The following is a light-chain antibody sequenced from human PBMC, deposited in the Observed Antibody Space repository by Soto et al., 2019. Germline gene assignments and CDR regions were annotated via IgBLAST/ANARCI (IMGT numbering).Light chain of an antibody. CDR1: QSVSSSY. CDR3: QQYNSWPLIT. Sequence: EIVLTQSPGTLSLSPGERATLSCRASQSVSSSYLAWYQQKPGQAPRLLIYGASSRATGIPDRFSGSGSGTDFTLTISFLQSEDFAVYYCQQYNSWPLITFGPGTRLEIK. V-gene: IGKV3-20*01. CDR2: GAS. J-gene: IGKJ5*01.